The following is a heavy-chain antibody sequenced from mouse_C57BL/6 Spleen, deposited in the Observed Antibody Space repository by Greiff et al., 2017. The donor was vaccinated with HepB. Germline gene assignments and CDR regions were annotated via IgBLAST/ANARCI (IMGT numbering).Heavy chain of an antibody. Sequence: DVQLVESGGGLVKPGGSLKLSCAASGFTFSSYAMSWVRQTPEKRLEWVATISDGGSYTYYPDNVKDRFTISRDNAKNNLYLQMSHLKSEDIAMYYCAREGGYYSNYDAMDYWGQGTSVTVSS. CDR2: ISDGGSYT. J-gene: IGHJ4*01. V-gene: IGHV5-4*01. CDR1: GFTFSSYA. CDR3: AREGGYYSNYDAMDY. D-gene: IGHD2-5*01.